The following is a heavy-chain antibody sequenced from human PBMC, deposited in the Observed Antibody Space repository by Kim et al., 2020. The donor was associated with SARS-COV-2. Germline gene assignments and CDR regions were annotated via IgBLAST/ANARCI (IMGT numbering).Heavy chain of an antibody. CDR1: GGSISSSSYY. J-gene: IGHJ3*02. V-gene: IGHV4-39*01. Sequence: SETLSLTCTVSGGSISSSSYYWGWIRQPPGKGLEWIGSIYYSGSTYYNPSLKSRVTISVDTSKNQFSLKLSSVTAADTAVYYCARPMGYCSSTSCLEDAFDIWGQGTMVTVSS. CDR2: IYYSGST. CDR3: ARPMGYCSSTSCLEDAFDI. D-gene: IGHD2-2*01.